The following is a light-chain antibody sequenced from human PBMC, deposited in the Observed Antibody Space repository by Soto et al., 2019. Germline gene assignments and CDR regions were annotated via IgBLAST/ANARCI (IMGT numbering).Light chain of an antibody. CDR2: KVS. J-gene: IGLJ3*02. Sequence: QSALTQPPSASGSPGQSVTISCTGTSSDLGGYNYVSWYQQHPGKAPKLMIYKVSKRPSGVPDRFSGSKSGNTASLTVSGLQTEDEADYYCSSNAGSNDLRVFGGGTKLTVL. CDR3: SSNAGSNDLRV. CDR1: SSDLGGYNY. V-gene: IGLV2-8*01.